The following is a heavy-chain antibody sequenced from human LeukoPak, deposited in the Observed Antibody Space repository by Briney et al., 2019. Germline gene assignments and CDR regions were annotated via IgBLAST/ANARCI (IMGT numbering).Heavy chain of an antibody. Sequence: SETLSLTCTVFGGSISSGGYYWSWIRQHPGKGLEWIGYIYYSGSTYYNPSLKSRVTISVDTSKNQFSLKLSSVTAADTAVYYCARDGYGSGSYYYWGQGTLVTVSS. CDR1: GGSISSGGYY. V-gene: IGHV4-31*03. J-gene: IGHJ4*02. CDR2: IYYSGST. D-gene: IGHD3-10*01. CDR3: ARDGYGSGSYYY.